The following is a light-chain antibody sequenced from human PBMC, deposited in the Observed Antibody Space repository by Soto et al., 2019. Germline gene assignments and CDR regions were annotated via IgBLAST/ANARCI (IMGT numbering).Light chain of an antibody. Sequence: QSVLTQPPSVSEAPRQRVTISCSGSSSNVGKNGVNWYQQLPGKAPTVLIYYDDLLSSGVSDRFSGSKSGNTASLTISGLQAEDEADYYCSSFAGSRVLVLGGGTKVT. CDR1: SSNVGKNG. CDR2: YDD. CDR3: SSFAGSRVLV. V-gene: IGLV1-36*01. J-gene: IGLJ2*01.